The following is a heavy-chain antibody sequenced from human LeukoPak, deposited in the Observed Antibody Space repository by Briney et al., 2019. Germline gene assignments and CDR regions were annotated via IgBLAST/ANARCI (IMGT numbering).Heavy chain of an antibody. CDR2: IYTSGNT. V-gene: IGHV4-61*02. J-gene: IGHJ4*02. CDR1: GGSISSGGYY. D-gene: IGHD1-26*01. CDR3: ARARGSYLIGYFDY. Sequence: SETLSLTCTVSGGSISSGGYYWSWIRQPAGKGLEWIGRIYTSGNTNYNPSLKSRATISVDTSKNQFSLELSSVTAADTAVYYCARARGSYLIGYFDYWGQGTLVTVSS.